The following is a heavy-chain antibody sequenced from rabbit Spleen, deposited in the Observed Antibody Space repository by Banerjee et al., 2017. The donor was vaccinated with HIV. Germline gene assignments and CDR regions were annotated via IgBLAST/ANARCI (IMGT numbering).Heavy chain of an antibody. CDR3: VRGASSSGYYNL. CDR2: IDPVFGNT. Sequence: QEQLEESGGGLVQPGASLTLTCKASGIDFSNYNFMCWVHQAPGKGLEWIGYIDPVFGNTYYASWVNGRFTISSHNAQNTLYLQLNSLTAADTATYFCVRGASSSGYYNLWGPGTLVTVS. D-gene: IGHD1-1*01. CDR1: GIDFSNYNF. V-gene: IGHV1S43*01. J-gene: IGHJ4*01.